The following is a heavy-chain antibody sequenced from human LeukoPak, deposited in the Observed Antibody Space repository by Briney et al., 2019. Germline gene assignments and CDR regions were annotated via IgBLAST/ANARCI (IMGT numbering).Heavy chain of an antibody. CDR1: GYTFTSYD. CDR2: MNPNSGNT. J-gene: IGHJ6*03. D-gene: IGHD5-24*01. Sequence: ASVKDSCKDSGYTFTSYDINWVRQATGPGLQWMGWMNPNSGNTGYAQKFQGRVTMTRNTSISTAYMELSSLRSEDTAVYYCARGRLQPYGYMDVWGKGTTVTVSS. CDR3: ARGRLQPYGYMDV. V-gene: IGHV1-8*01.